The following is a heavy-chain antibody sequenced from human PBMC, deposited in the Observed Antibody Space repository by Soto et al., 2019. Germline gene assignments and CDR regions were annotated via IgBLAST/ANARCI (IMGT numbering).Heavy chain of an antibody. Sequence: SQTLSLTCAISGDSVSSNSAAWNWIRQSPSRGLEWLGRTYYRSKWYNDYAVSVKSRITINPDTSKNQFSLQLNSVTPEDTAVYYCARTQYSSSWYVQFYYYMDVWGKGTTVTVS. CDR3: ARTQYSSSWYVQFYYYMDV. CDR2: TYYRSKWYN. J-gene: IGHJ6*03. D-gene: IGHD6-13*01. V-gene: IGHV6-1*01. CDR1: GDSVSSNSAA.